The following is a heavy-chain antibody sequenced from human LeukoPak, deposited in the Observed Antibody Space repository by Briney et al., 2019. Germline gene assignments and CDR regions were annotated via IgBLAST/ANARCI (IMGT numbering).Heavy chain of an antibody. D-gene: IGHD2-21*02. CDR2: IKHDGSET. Sequence: GGSLRLSCAASGFTFTNYWMSWVRQAPGKGPEWVANIKHDGSETYYLDSVKGRFTISRDNSKNTLYLQMNSLRAEDTAVYYCAKVKCGGDCYDYFDYWGQGTLVTVSS. V-gene: IGHV3-7*03. J-gene: IGHJ4*02. CDR1: GFTFTNYW. CDR3: AKVKCGGDCYDYFDY.